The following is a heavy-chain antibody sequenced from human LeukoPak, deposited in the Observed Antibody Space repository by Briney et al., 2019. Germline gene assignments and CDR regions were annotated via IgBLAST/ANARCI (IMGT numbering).Heavy chain of an antibody. Sequence: GGSLRLSCAASGFTFSSYAMSWVRQAPGKGLECVSVISGSGDATNYADSEKGRFTISRDNSKSTLYVQMNSLRAEDTAVYYCAKSTSFYLDSWGQGTLVTVSS. V-gene: IGHV3-23*01. J-gene: IGHJ4*02. CDR1: GFTFSSYA. CDR2: ISGSGDAT. CDR3: AKSTSFYLDS.